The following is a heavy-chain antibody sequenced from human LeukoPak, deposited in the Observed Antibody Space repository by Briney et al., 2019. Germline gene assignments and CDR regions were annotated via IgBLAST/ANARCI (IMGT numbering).Heavy chain of an antibody. J-gene: IGHJ6*03. CDR1: GYTFISYD. D-gene: IGHD2-2*01. CDR3: ARKIASTRLGVRYYYMDV. Sequence: GASVKVSCKASGYTFISYDIVWQRQATGQGLEWMGYMNPKSGNTDYVQNFQGRVTMTRDTSITTAYMELSGLRSEDTAVYYCARKIASTRLGVRYYYMDVWGEGTTVTISS. V-gene: IGHV1-8*01. CDR2: MNPKSGNT.